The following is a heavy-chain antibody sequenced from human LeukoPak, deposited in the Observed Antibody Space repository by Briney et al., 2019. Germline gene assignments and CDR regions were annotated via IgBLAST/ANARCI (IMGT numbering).Heavy chain of an antibody. CDR3: ARGAVAGPFDY. D-gene: IGHD6-19*01. Sequence: ASVKVSCKASGYTSTSYYMHWVRQAPGQGLEWMGIINPSGGSTSYAQKFQGRVTMTRDMSTSTVYMELSSLRSEDTAVYYCARGAVAGPFDYWGQGTLVTVSS. CDR1: GYTSTSYY. J-gene: IGHJ4*02. V-gene: IGHV1-46*01. CDR2: INPSGGST.